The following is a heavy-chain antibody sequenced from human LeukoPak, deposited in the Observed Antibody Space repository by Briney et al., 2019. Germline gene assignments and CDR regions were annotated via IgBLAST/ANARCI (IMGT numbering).Heavy chain of an antibody. D-gene: IGHD2-15*01. CDR2: IYPGDSET. CDR1: GYSFTNYW. Sequence: GESLKISCKGSGYSFTNYWIGWVRQMPGKGLEWMGIIYPGDSETTCSPSFQGQVTFSADKSISSAYLQWSSLKASDTAMYYCARQLIRSGGYSGFDIWGQGTMVTVSS. J-gene: IGHJ3*02. V-gene: IGHV5-51*01. CDR3: ARQLIRSGGYSGFDI.